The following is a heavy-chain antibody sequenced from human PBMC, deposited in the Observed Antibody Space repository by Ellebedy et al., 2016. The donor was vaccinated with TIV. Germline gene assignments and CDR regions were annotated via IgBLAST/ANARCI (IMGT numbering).Heavy chain of an antibody. J-gene: IGHJ6*03. CDR3: ARKLRLVERPKIPGGGWHYMDV. Sequence: GESLKISXAASGFTISRYWMSWVRQAPGKGLEWVANIKQDGSDKYYVDSVKGRFTISRDNSKNTLYLQMNSLRSEDTAVYYCARKLRLVERPKIPGGGWHYMDVWGKGTTVTVTS. CDR2: IKQDGSDK. V-gene: IGHV3-7*03. CDR1: GFTISRYW. D-gene: IGHD3-3*01.